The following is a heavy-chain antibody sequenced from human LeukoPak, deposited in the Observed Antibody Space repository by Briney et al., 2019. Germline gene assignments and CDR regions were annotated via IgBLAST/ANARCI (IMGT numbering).Heavy chain of an antibody. J-gene: IGHJ5*02. Sequence: GASVKVSCKASGYTFTTFGISWVRQAPGHVLEWMGWISAYNGNTYYAQKFQGRVTMTTDTSTSTAYMELRSLRSDDTAVYYCARVTGYSNRGGFDPWGQGTLVTVSS. CDR2: ISAYNGNT. V-gene: IGHV1-18*01. CDR1: GYTFTTFG. D-gene: IGHD6-13*01. CDR3: ARVTGYSNRGGFDP.